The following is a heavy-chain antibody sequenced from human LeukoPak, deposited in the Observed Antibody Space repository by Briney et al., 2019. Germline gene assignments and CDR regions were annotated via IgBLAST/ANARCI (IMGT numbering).Heavy chain of an antibody. V-gene: IGHV4-30-2*01. CDR2: IYHSGST. CDR1: GGSISSGGYY. CDR3: ASPTMYDSSGPLDAFDI. D-gene: IGHD3-22*01. Sequence: SETLSLTCTVSGGSISSGGYYWSWIRQPPGKGLEWIGYIYHSGSTYYNPSLKSRVTISVDTSKNQFSLKLSSVTAADTAVYYCASPTMYDSSGPLDAFDIWGQGTMVTVSS. J-gene: IGHJ3*02.